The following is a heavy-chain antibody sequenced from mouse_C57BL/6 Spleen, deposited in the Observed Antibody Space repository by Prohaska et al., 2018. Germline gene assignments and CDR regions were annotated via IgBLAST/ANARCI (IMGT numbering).Heavy chain of an antibody. J-gene: IGHJ4*01. CDR2: INPNYGTT. Sequence: QSNGKSLEWIGVINPNYGTTSYNQKFKGKATLTVDQSSSTAYMQLNSLTSEDSAVYYCARSGFTTVVATDYAMDYWGQGTSVTVSS. V-gene: IGHV1-39*01. CDR3: ARSGFTTVVATDYAMDY. D-gene: IGHD1-1*01.